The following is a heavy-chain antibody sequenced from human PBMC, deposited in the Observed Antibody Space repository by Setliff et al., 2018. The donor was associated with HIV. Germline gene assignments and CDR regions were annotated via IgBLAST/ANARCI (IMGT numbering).Heavy chain of an antibody. Sequence: GESLKISCKGSGYSFTSYWIGWVRQMPGKGLEWMGIIYPGDSDTRYSPSLQGQVTISADKSISTAYLQWSSLRASDTAMYYCARRMWQQDSKFMYYFDYWGQGTLVTVSS. J-gene: IGHJ4*02. CDR3: ARRMWQQDSKFMYYFDY. D-gene: IGHD6-13*01. CDR2: IYPGDSDT. V-gene: IGHV5-51*01. CDR1: GYSFTSYW.